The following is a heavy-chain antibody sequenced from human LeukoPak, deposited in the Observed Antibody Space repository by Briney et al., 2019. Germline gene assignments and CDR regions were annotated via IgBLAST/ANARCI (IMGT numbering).Heavy chain of an antibody. V-gene: IGHV3-30*18. CDR3: AKDFRPFLRSNLLDY. Sequence: GRSLRLSCAASGFTFSSYGMHWVRQAPGKGLEWVAVISYDGSTKYYADSVKGRFTISRDNSKNTLYLQMNSLRAEDTAVYYCAKDFRPFLRSNLLDYWGQGTLVTVSS. D-gene: IGHD5/OR15-5a*01. CDR1: GFTFSSYG. J-gene: IGHJ4*02. CDR2: ISYDGSTK.